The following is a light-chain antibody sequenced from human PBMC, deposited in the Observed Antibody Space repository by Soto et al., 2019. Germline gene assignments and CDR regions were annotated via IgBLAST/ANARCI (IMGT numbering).Light chain of an antibody. Sequence: EIVMTQSPATVSVSPGERATLSCRASHRVSSYLAWYQQKPGQAPRLLIYGASTRATGIPARFSGSGSGTEFTLTISSLQSEDFAVYYCQQYNNWPLTFGAGTKVDIK. CDR3: QQYNNWPLT. CDR1: HRVSSY. J-gene: IGKJ4*01. V-gene: IGKV3-15*01. CDR2: GAS.